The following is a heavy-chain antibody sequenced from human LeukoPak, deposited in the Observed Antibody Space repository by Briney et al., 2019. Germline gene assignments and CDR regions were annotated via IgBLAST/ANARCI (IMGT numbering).Heavy chain of an antibody. J-gene: IGHJ6*03. CDR1: GDSVSSNSAA. CDR3: ARGRVATIANYYYYYIDV. V-gene: IGHV6-1*01. Sequence: SQTLSLTCAISGDSVSSNSAAWTWIRQSPSRGLEWLGRTYYRSKWYNDYEVSVQSRITINPNTSKNQFSLQLNSVTPEDTAVYYCARGRVATIANYYYYYIDVWGKGTTVTVSS. D-gene: IGHD5-24*01. CDR2: TYYRSKWYN.